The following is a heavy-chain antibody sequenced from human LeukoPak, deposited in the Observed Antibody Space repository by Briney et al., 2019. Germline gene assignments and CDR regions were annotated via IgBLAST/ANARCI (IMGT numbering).Heavy chain of an antibody. CDR3: ARDPSNSSGWRAWGDY. Sequence: ASVKVSCKASGYTFTWYAISWVRQAPGQGLEWMGWISTFNGDTKYAQKLQGRVTMTTDTSTTTAYMELRSLTSDDTAVYYCARDPSNSSGWRAWGDYWGQGTLVTVSS. CDR1: GYTFTWYA. V-gene: IGHV1-18*01. J-gene: IGHJ4*02. CDR2: ISTFNGDT. D-gene: IGHD6-19*01.